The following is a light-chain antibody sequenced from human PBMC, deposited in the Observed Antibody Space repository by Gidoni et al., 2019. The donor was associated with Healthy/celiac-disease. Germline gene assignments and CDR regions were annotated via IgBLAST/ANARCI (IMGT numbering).Light chain of an antibody. CDR3: QSADSSGTVV. CDR1: ALPKQY. CDR2: KDS. V-gene: IGLV3-25*02. Sequence: SYELTQPHSVSVSPGQTARITCSGDALPKQYAYWYQQKPGQAPVLVIYKDSERPSGIPERFSGSSSGTTVTLTISGVQAEDEADYYCQSADSSGTVVFGGGTKLTVL. J-gene: IGLJ2*01.